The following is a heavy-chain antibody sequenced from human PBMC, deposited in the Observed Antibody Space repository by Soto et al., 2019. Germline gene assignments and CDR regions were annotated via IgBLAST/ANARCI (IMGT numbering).Heavy chain of an antibody. CDR3: ARTWFGELQSLDY. CDR2: INHSGST. Sequence: TSETLSLTCAVYGGSFSGYYWSWIRQPPGKGLEWIGEINHSGSTNYNPSLKSRVTISVDTSKNQFSLKLSSVTAADTAVYYCARTWFGELQSLDYWGQGTLVTVSS. V-gene: IGHV4-34*01. D-gene: IGHD3-10*01. J-gene: IGHJ4*02. CDR1: GGSFSGYY.